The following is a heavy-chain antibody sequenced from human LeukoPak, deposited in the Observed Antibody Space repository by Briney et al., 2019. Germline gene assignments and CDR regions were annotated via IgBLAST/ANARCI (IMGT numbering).Heavy chain of an antibody. Sequence: GGSLRLSCAASGFTFSRYGMSWVRQAPGKGLEWVSTISGGGGDTYYADSAKGRFTISRDNSKNTLYLQMNSLRAEDTAVYYCAKDGDYDILTGWSYTLYYLDYWGQGTLVTVSS. D-gene: IGHD3-9*01. CDR2: ISGGGGDT. CDR3: AKDGDYDILTGWSYTLYYLDY. V-gene: IGHV3-23*01. J-gene: IGHJ4*02. CDR1: GFTFSRYG.